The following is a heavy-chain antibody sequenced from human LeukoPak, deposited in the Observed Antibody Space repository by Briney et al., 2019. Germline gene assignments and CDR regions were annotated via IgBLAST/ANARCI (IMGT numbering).Heavy chain of an antibody. D-gene: IGHD3-22*01. CDR3: AKGPDRNYYFDY. J-gene: IGHJ4*02. Sequence: GGSLRLSCAASGFTFSSYAMSWVRQAPGKGLEWVSAISGSGGSTYYADSVKGRFTISRDNSKNTLYLQMDSLRAEDTAVYYCAKGPDRNYYFDYWGQGTLVTVSS. CDR2: ISGSGGST. CDR1: GFTFSSYA. V-gene: IGHV3-23*01.